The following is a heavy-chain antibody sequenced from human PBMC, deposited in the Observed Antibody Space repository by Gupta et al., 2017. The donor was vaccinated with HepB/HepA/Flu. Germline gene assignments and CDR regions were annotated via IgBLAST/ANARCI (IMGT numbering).Heavy chain of an antibody. CDR3: ARDLGGIAARPDGAFDI. V-gene: IGHV1-69*04. D-gene: IGHD6-6*01. Sequence: QVQLVQSGAEVKKPGSSVKVSCKASGGTFSSYAISWVRQAPGQGLEWMGRIIPILGIANYAQKFQGRVTITADKSTSTAYMELSSLRSEDTAVYYCARDLGGIAARPDGAFDIWGQGTMVTVSS. CDR1: GGTFSSYA. J-gene: IGHJ3*02. CDR2: IIPILGIA.